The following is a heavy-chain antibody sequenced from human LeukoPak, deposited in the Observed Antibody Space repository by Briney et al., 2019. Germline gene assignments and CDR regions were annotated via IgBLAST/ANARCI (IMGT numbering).Heavy chain of an antibody. CDR2: TSGSGGST. J-gene: IGHJ5*02. V-gene: IGHV3-23*01. D-gene: IGHD5-18*01. CDR3: ASLDTAKQPLANH. Sequence: GGSLRLSCAASGFTFSSYAMSWVRQAPGKGLEWVSSTSGSGGSTYYADSVKGRFTISRDNSKNTLYLQMNTLRVEDTAMYYCASLDTAKQPLANHWGQGTLVTVSS. CDR1: GFTFSSYA.